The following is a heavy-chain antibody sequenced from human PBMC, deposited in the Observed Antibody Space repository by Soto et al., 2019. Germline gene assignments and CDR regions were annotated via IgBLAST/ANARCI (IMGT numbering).Heavy chain of an antibody. Sequence: QITLKESGPALVKPTQTLTLTCTFSGFSLTTNGVGVAWIRQPPGKALEWLALINWDDDRHYNPSLTSRLTITKDTSKNQVVLTMTNMDPVDTATYYCAHKEFRTSCPFDFGGPGILVTVSS. CDR2: INWDDDR. CDR3: AHKEFRTSCPFDF. J-gene: IGHJ4*02. D-gene: IGHD2-2*01. CDR1: GFSLTTNGVG. V-gene: IGHV2-5*02.